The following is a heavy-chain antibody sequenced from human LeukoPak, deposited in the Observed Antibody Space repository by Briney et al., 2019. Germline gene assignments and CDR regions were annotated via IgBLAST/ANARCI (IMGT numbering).Heavy chain of an antibody. D-gene: IGHD3-22*01. Sequence: GGSLRLSCAASGFTFSNYAMSWVRQAPGKGLEWVSGMSGTGGLTYYADSVKGRFTISRDNSKNTLYLQMNSLRAEDTAVYYCARDLSGYGASDYWGQGTLVTVSS. CDR2: MSGTGGLT. CDR1: GFTFSNYA. CDR3: ARDLSGYGASDY. V-gene: IGHV3-23*01. J-gene: IGHJ4*02.